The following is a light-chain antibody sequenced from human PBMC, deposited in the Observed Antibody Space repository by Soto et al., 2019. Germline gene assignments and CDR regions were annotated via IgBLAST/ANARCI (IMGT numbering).Light chain of an antibody. Sequence: QSVLTQPASVSGSPGQSITISCTGTNSDVGVYNYVSWYQQHPGKAPKLMIYEVSNRPSGVSNRFSGSKSGNTASLTISGLQAEDEADYYCSSYTTSSTPCVFGGGTKLTVL. CDR3: SSYTTSSTPCV. CDR1: NSDVGVYNY. CDR2: EVS. J-gene: IGLJ2*01. V-gene: IGLV2-14*01.